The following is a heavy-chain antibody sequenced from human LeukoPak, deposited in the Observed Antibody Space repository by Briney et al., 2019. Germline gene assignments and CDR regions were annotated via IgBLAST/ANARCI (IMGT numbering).Heavy chain of an antibody. CDR2: LYYSGNT. CDR1: GGPISSSSYY. J-gene: IGHJ4*02. D-gene: IGHD5-24*01. V-gene: IGHV4-39*01. CDR3: ARPGDGYNLGY. Sequence: SETLSLTCTVSGGPISSSSYYWGWIRQPPGKGLEWIGTLYYSGNTYYNPSLKSRVTISVDTSKYQFSLKLTSVTAADTAVYYCARPGDGYNLGYWGQGTLVTVSS.